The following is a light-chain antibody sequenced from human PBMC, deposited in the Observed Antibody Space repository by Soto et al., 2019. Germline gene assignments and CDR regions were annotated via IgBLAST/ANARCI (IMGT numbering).Light chain of an antibody. J-gene: IGKJ1*01. CDR3: QQDNSYWT. V-gene: IGKV1-5*03. Sequence: DIQMTQSPSTLSASVGDRVTITCRASQSLSSWLAWYQQKPGKAPKLLIYKASSFESGVPSRFSGSGSGTEFTLTISRLQPDDFANYYCQQDNSYWTFGQGTKVEIK. CDR1: QSLSSW. CDR2: KAS.